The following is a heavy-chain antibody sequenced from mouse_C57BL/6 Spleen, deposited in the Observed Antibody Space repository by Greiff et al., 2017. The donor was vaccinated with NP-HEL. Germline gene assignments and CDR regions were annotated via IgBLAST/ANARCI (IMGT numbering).Heavy chain of an antibody. V-gene: IGHV5-12*01. CDR1: GFTFRDYY. CDR2: ISNGGGST. D-gene: IGHD1-1*01. J-gene: IGHJ3*01. CDR3: SRQDYGSLYGAY. Sequence: EVQVVESGGGLVQPGGSLKLSCAASGFTFRDYYMYWVRQTPEKRLEWVAYISNGGGSTYYPDTVKGRFTISRDNAKNTRYLQMSRLKSEDTAMYYCSRQDYGSLYGAYWGQGTLVTVSA.